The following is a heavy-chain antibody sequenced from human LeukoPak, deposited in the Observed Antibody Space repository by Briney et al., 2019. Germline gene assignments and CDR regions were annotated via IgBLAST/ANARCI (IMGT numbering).Heavy chain of an antibody. Sequence: PGGSLGLSCAASGFTFSSYWMSWVRQAPGKGLEWVANIKQDGSEKNYGESVKGRFTISRDNAKNSLFLDLKSLRVEDTAVYYCLRHSVEREKWGAFDIWGQGTVVTVSS. CDR1: GFTFSSYW. V-gene: IGHV3-7*01. J-gene: IGHJ3*02. CDR3: LRHSVEREKWGAFDI. D-gene: IGHD1-26*01. CDR2: IKQDGSEK.